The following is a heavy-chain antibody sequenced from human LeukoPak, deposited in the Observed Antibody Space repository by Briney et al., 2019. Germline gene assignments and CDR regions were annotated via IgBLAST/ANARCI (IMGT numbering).Heavy chain of an antibody. CDR3: AKPARTDAFDI. CDR1: GFTFNNYA. CDR2: ISGSGGNT. D-gene: IGHD1-14*01. V-gene: IGHV3-23*01. Sequence: GGSLRLSCAASGFTFNNYAMNWVRQAPGKGLEWVSSISGSGGNTYYADSVKGRFTISRDNSKNTLYLQMNSLRAEDTAVYYCAKPARTDAFDIWGQGTMITVSS. J-gene: IGHJ3*02.